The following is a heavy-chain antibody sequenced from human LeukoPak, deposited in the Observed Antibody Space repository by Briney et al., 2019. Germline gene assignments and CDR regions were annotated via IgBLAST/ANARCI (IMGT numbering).Heavy chain of an antibody. CDR3: ATGIYGNTYEGYYFDY. D-gene: IGHD1-7*01. CDR1: GFTFSRYA. V-gene: IGHV3-23*01. Sequence: GGSLRLSCAASGFTFSRYAMSWVRQAPGKGLEWVSGLSGSVTTFYADSVKGRFTVSRDTSKNTLYLQMNSLREKATLIYYCATGIYGNTYEGYYFDYWGQGTLVTVSS. CDR2: LSGSVTT. J-gene: IGHJ4*02.